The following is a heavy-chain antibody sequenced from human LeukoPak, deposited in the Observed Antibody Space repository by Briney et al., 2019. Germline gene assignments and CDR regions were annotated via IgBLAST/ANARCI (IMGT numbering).Heavy chain of an antibody. CDR3: ARGARGSGTASDY. CDR2: IQTDGSST. V-gene: IGHV3-74*01. J-gene: IGHJ4*02. CDR1: GFTFSSYW. D-gene: IGHD3-10*01. Sequence: PGGSLRLSCAASGFTFSSYWMHWVRQAPGKGLVWVSRIQTDGSSTNYADSVKGRFTISRDDAKNTLYLQMNSLRVEDTAVYYCARGARGSGTASDYWGQGTLVTVSS.